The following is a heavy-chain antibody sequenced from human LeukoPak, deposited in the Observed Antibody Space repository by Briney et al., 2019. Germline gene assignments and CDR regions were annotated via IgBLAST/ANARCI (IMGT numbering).Heavy chain of an antibody. Sequence: SSETLSLTCTVSGGSISSYYWSWIRQPPGKGLEWIGYIYYSGSTNYNPSLKSRVTISVDTSKNQFSLKLSSVTAADTAVYYCARTQWFGESDGMDVWGQGTTVTVSS. V-gene: IGHV4-59*12. D-gene: IGHD3-10*01. CDR3: ARTQWFGESDGMDV. J-gene: IGHJ6*02. CDR1: GGSISSYY. CDR2: IYYSGST.